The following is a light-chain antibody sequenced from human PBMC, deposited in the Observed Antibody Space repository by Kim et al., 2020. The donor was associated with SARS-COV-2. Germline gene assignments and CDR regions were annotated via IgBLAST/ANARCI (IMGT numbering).Light chain of an antibody. J-gene: IGLJ2*01. CDR3: QEWDSSTVV. CDR1: KLGDKY. CDR2: QDS. Sequence: SYELTQPPSVSVSPGQTASITCSGEKLGDKYACWYQQKPGQSPVLVIYQDSKRPSGIPERFSGSNSGNTATLTISGTQAMDEADYYCQEWDSSTVVFGGGTQLTVL. V-gene: IGLV3-1*01.